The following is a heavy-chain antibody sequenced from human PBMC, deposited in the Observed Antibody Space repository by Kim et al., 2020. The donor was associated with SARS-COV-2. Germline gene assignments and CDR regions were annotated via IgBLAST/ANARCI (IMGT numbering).Heavy chain of an antibody. D-gene: IGHD3-22*01. Sequence: ASVKVSCKVSGYTLTELSMHWVRQAPGKGLEWMGGFDPEDGETIYAQKFQGRVTMTEDTSTDTAYMELSSLRSEDTAVYYCATQITMIVVVPGAFDIWGQGTMVTVSS. V-gene: IGHV1-24*01. CDR1: GYTLTELS. J-gene: IGHJ3*02. CDR2: FDPEDGET. CDR3: ATQITMIVVVPGAFDI.